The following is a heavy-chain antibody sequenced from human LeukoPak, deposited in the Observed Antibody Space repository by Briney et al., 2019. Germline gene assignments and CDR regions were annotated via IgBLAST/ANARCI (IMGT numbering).Heavy chain of an antibody. J-gene: IGHJ4*02. CDR3: ARPRTQNSGSYFGY. CDR2: INPNSGGT. D-gene: IGHD1-26*01. V-gene: IGHV1-2*02. Sequence: ASVKVSCKPSGYTFSGYYMHWVRQAPGQGLEWMGWINPNSGGTNYAQKFQGRVTMTRDTSISTAYMELSRLRSDDTAVYYCARPRTQNSGSYFGYWGQGTLVTVSS. CDR1: GYTFSGYY.